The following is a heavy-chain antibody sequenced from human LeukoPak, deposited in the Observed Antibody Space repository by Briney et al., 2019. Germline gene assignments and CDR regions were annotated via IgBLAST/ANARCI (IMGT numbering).Heavy chain of an antibody. J-gene: IGHJ1*01. CDR2: IIPILGIA. Sequence: SVKVSCKASGGTFSSYTISWVRQAPGQGLEWMGGIIPILGIANYAQKFQGRVTITADKSTSTAYMELSSLRSEDTAVYYCASAIVVVPAAILFQHWGQGTLVTVSS. V-gene: IGHV1-69*02. CDR1: GGTFSSYT. CDR3: ASAIVVVPAAILFQH. D-gene: IGHD2-2*02.